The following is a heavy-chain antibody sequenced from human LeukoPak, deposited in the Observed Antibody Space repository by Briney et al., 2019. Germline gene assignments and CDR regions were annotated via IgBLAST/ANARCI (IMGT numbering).Heavy chain of an antibody. CDR1: GFTFSSYD. Sequence: GGSLRLSCAASGFTFSSYDMSWVRQAPGKGLEWVTAISGSGGSTYYADSVKGRFTISRDNSKNTLYLQMNSLRAEDTAVYYCAKDLKYYDSSGYYYLWGQGTLVTVSS. D-gene: IGHD3-22*01. J-gene: IGHJ5*02. CDR3: AKDLKYYDSSGYYYL. CDR2: ISGSGGST. V-gene: IGHV3-23*01.